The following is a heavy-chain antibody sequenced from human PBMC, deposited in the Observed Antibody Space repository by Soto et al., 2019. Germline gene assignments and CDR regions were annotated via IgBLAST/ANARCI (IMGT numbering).Heavy chain of an antibody. Sequence: PSETPSLTCTVSGGSISSYYWSWIRQPPGKGLEWIGYIYHSGSTYYNPSLKSRATISVDRSKNQFSLKLTSVTAADTFVFFWARPQGGGLLDVFDIGGKGTRVTFS. V-gene: IGHV4-59*04. CDR3: ARPQGGGLLDVFDI. CDR2: IYHSGST. D-gene: IGHD2-15*01. J-gene: IGHJ3*02. CDR1: GGSISSYY.